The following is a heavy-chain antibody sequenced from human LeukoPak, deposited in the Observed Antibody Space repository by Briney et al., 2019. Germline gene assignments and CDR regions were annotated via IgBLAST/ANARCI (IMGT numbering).Heavy chain of an antibody. CDR2: IKQDGSVI. D-gene: IGHD5-24*01. Sequence: GGSLRLSCAASGVSFSTHWMSWFRQAPGKGLEWVALIKQDGSVIHYVDSVKGRFTISRDNAKNSLSLQMNSLRADDTAVYYCAGDEGWTFDIWGQGTKVTVSS. V-gene: IGHV3-7*01. J-gene: IGHJ3*02. CDR1: GVSFSTHW. CDR3: AGDEGWTFDI.